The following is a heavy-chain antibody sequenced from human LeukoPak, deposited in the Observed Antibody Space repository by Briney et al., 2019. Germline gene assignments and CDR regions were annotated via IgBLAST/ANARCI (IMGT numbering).Heavy chain of an antibody. CDR1: GYSISSGYY. J-gene: IGHJ5*02. D-gene: IGHD2-2*01. V-gene: IGHV4-38-2*02. CDR3: ARAHVGYQLLSPWFDP. CDR2: IYHSGST. Sequence: SETLSLTCTVSGYSISSGYYWGWIRQPPGKGLEWIGSIYHSGSTYYNPSLKSRVTISVDTSKNQFSLKLSSVTAADTAVYYCARAHVGYQLLSPWFDPWGQGTLVTVSS.